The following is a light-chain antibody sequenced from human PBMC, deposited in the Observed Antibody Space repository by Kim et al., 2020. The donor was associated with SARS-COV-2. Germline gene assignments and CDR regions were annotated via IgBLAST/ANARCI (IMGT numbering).Light chain of an antibody. V-gene: IGKV3-20*01. CDR3: QQYDKAPRT. J-gene: IGKJ1*01. CDR1: QSVSRGY. Sequence: SPGERATLSCRASQSVSRGYLAWYQQKPGQAPGLLIYTTSNRATGIPDRFSGSGSETDFTLTISRLEPEDFAVYYCQQYDKAPRTFGQGTKVDIK. CDR2: TTS.